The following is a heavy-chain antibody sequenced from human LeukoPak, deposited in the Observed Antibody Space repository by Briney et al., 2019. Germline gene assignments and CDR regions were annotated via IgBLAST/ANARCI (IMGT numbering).Heavy chain of an antibody. D-gene: IGHD3-16*02. CDR2: IYHSGST. Sequence: SETLSLTCTVSGYSISSGYYWGWIRQPPGKGLEWIGSIYHSGSTYYNPSLKSRVTISVDTSKNQFSLKLSSVTAADTAVYYCARRRVRVGDYVWGSYRYPFDYWGQGTLVTVSS. J-gene: IGHJ4*02. V-gene: IGHV4-38-2*02. CDR3: ARRRVRVGDYVWGSYRYPFDY. CDR1: GYSISSGYY.